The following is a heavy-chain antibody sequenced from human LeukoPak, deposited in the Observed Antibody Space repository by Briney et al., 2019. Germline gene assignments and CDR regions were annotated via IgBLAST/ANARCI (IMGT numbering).Heavy chain of an antibody. J-gene: IGHJ5*01. CDR2: IYYSGST. V-gene: IGHV4-39*01. CDR3: ARQAAAGTAFDS. Sequence: SETLSLTCTVSGGSISSYSYCWGWIRQPPGKGLEWIGIIYYSGSTYYNPSLKSRVTTSVDTSKNQFSLKLSSVTAADTAVYLCARQAAAGTAFDSWGQGSLVTVSS. CDR1: GGSISSYSYC. D-gene: IGHD6-13*01.